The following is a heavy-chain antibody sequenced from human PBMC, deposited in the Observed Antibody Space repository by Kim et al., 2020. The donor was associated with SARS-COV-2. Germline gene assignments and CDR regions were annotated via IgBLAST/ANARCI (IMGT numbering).Heavy chain of an antibody. Sequence: SETLSLTCNVSGGSVSIGSYYWSWIRQSPGKGLEWIGYLFYSGSTNYKPSLTSRVTITVDSSKNQFSLKLTSVTVADTAVYYCARASGGYDDSHFYYAMDVWGQGTMVTVSS. V-gene: IGHV4-61*01. CDR3: ARASGGYDDSHFYYAMDV. D-gene: IGHD5-12*01. J-gene: IGHJ6*02. CDR2: LFYSGST. CDR1: GGSVSIGSYY.